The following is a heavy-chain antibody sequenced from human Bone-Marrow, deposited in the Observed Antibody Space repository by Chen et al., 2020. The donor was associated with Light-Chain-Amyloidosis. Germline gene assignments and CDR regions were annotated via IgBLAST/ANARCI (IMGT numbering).Heavy chain of an antibody. CDR1: GVTFSSDW. V-gene: IGHV3-7*05. CDR2: IKLDRSDE. CDR3: ARDFTETYYDFWTGVYYYGMDV. J-gene: IGHJ6*02. Sequence: EVKLVESGGGLVQTGGALRLSCVAYGVTFSSDWMTWVRQAPGKGLEWVANIKLDRSDEYYLDSVKGRFTISRDNAKNALYLQMDSLRAEDTAVYYCARDFTETYYDFWTGVYYYGMDVWGQGTTVTVSS. D-gene: IGHD3-3*01.